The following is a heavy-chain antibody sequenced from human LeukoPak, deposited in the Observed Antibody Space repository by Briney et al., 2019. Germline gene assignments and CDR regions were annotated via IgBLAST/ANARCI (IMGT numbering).Heavy chain of an antibody. CDR1: GGTFSSYA. D-gene: IGHD3-10*01. Sequence: VASVKVSCKASGGTFSSYAISWVRQAPGQGLEWMGGIIPIFGTANYAQKFQGRVTITADKSTSTAYMELSSLRSEDTAVYYCARDSVWFGELGWFDPWGQGTLVTVSS. CDR2: IIPIFGTA. J-gene: IGHJ5*02. CDR3: ARDSVWFGELGWFDP. V-gene: IGHV1-69*06.